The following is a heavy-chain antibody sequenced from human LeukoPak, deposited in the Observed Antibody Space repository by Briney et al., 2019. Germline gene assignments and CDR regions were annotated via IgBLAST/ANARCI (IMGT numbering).Heavy chain of an antibody. Sequence: SETLSLTCTVSGGSISSYYWSWIRQPPGKGLEWIGYIYYSGSTNYNPSLKSRVTISVDTSKNQFSLKLSSVTAADTAVYYCARQLLYCSGGSCYSHFDYWGQGTLVTVSS. D-gene: IGHD2-15*01. V-gene: IGHV4-59*08. CDR3: ARQLLYCSGGSCYSHFDY. J-gene: IGHJ4*02. CDR1: GGSISSYY. CDR2: IYYSGST.